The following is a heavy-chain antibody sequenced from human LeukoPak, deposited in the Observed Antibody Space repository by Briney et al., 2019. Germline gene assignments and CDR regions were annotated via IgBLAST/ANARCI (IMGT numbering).Heavy chain of an antibody. CDR1: GGSISSYY. Sequence: SETLSLTCTVSGGSISSYYWSWLRQPAGKGLEGIGRIYTSGSTNYNPSLKSRVTMSVDTSKNQFSLKLSSVTAADTAVYYCARGPDTYSSGWCPFDYWGQGTLVTVSS. V-gene: IGHV4-4*07. CDR2: IYTSGST. J-gene: IGHJ4*02. D-gene: IGHD6-19*01. CDR3: ARGPDTYSSGWCPFDY.